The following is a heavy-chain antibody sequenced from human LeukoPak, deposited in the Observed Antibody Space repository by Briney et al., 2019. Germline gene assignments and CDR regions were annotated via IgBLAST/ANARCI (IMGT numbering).Heavy chain of an antibody. Sequence: SETLSLTCTVSGGSISSYYWSWIRQPPGKGLEWIGYIYYSGSTNYNPSLKSRVTISVDTSKNQFSLKLSSVTAADTAVYYCARGQTYSSGWPDAFDIWGQGTMVTVSS. CDR3: ARGQTYSSGWPDAFDI. J-gene: IGHJ3*02. CDR1: GGSISSYY. D-gene: IGHD6-19*01. CDR2: IYYSGST. V-gene: IGHV4-59*01.